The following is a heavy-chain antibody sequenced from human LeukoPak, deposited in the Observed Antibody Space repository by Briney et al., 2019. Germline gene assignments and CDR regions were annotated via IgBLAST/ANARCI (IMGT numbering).Heavy chain of an antibody. J-gene: IGHJ4*02. CDR2: IRYDGSNK. CDR3: AKDERAVAGNPYSFDY. V-gene: IGHV3-30*02. CDR1: GFTFSSYG. Sequence: PGGSLRLSCAASGFTFSSYGMHWVRQAPGKGLEWVAFIRYDGSNKYYADSVKGRFTISRDNSKNTLYLQMNSLRAEDTAVYYCAKDERAVAGNPYSFDYWGQGTLVTVSS. D-gene: IGHD6-19*01.